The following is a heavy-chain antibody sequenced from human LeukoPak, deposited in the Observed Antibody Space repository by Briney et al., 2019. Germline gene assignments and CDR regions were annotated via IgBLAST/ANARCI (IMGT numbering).Heavy chain of an antibody. D-gene: IGHD3-9*01. Sequence: ASVKVSCKASGGTFSSDAISWVRQAPGQGLEWMGRIIPILGIANYAQKFQGRVTITADKSTSTAYMELSSLRSEDTAVYYCARAVNWFDAFDIWGQGTMVTVSS. CDR3: ARAVNWFDAFDI. CDR1: GGTFSSDA. CDR2: IIPILGIA. V-gene: IGHV1-69*04. J-gene: IGHJ3*02.